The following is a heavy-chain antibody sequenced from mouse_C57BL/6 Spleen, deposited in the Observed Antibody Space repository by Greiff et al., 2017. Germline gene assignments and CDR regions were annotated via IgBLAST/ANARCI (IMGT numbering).Heavy chain of an antibody. CDR1: GYSITSGYD. J-gene: IGHJ2*01. D-gene: IGHD2-13*01. CDR2: ISYSGST. Sequence: EVQGVESGPGMVKPSQSLSLTCTVTGYSITSGYDWHWIRHFPGNKLEWMGYISYSGSTNYNPSLKSRISITHDTSKNHFFLKLNSVTTEDTATYYCARGLGLYFDYWGQGTTLTVSS. CDR3: ARGLGLYFDY. V-gene: IGHV3-1*01.